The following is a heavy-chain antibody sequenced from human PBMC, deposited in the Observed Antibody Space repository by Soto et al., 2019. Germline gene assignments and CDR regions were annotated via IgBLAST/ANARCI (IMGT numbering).Heavy chain of an antibody. CDR1: GFTFTRFS. CDR3: ARESEDLTSNFDY. J-gene: IGHJ4*02. V-gene: IGHV3-21*06. CDR2: ISSTTNYI. Sequence: PGGSLRLSCAASGFTFTRFSMNWVRQAPGKGLEWVSSISSTTNYIYYGDSMKGRFTISRDNAKNSLYLEMNSLRAEDAAVYYCARESEDLTSNFDYWGQGTLVTVSS.